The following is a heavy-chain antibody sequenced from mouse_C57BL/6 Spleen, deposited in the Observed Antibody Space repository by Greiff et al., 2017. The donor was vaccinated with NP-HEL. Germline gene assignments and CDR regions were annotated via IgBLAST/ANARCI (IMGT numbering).Heavy chain of an antibody. Sequence: VQLQQPGAELVRPGSSVKLSCKASGYTFTSYFMQWLKQRPGQGLEWIGEIDPSDCYTNYNQKFKGKATLTVDTSSRPAYMQLRSLTSADSAVLYYARSTMNYIDYWGKGTALTVAS. CDR2: IDPSDCYT. CDR3: ARSTMNYIDY. J-gene: IGHJ2*01. D-gene: IGHD2-4*01. CDR1: GYTFTSYF. V-gene: IGHV1-50*01.